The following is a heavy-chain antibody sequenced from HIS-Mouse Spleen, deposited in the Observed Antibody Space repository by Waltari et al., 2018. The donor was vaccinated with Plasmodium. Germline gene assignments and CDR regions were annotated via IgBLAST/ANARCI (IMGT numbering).Heavy chain of an antibody. Sequence: EVQLVESGGGLVQPGGSLRLSCAASGFTFSSYDMPWVRQATGEGVGVVSGMGTDGDKSYPVSVKGRFTISRENAKNSLYLQMNSLGAGDTAVYYCARGPTYSSSYYFDYWGQGTLVTVSS. V-gene: IGHV3-13*01. J-gene: IGHJ4*02. D-gene: IGHD6-6*01. CDR1: GFTFSSYD. CDR3: ARGPTYSSSYYFDY. CDR2: MGTDGDK.